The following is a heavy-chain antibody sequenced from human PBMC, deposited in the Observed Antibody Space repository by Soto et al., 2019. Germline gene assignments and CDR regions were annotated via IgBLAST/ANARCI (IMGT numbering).Heavy chain of an antibody. J-gene: IGHJ4*02. CDR1: GYTFTSYG. D-gene: IGHD2-21*02. V-gene: IGHV1-18*01. CDR3: ASTGPSCCGGDCSHASPNDF. CDR2: ISAYNGNT. Sequence: GASVKVSCKASGYTFTSYGISWVRQAPGQGLEWMGWISAYNGNTNYAQKLQGRVTMTTDTSTSTAYMELRSLRSDDTAVYYCASTGPSCCGGDCSHASPNDFWGQGTLVTVSS.